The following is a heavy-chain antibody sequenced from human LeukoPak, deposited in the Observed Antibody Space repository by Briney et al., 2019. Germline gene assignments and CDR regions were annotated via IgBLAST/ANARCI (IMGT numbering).Heavy chain of an antibody. V-gene: IGHV3-23*01. CDR1: GFTFSSYA. Sequence: GGSLRLSCAASGFTFSSYAMSWVRQAPGKGLEWVSAISGSGGSTYYADSVKGRFTISRDNSKNTLYLQMNSLRAEDTAVYYCARVLLDYYYGMDVWGQGTTVTVSS. D-gene: IGHD2-8*01. J-gene: IGHJ6*02. CDR3: ARVLLDYYYGMDV. CDR2: ISGSGGST.